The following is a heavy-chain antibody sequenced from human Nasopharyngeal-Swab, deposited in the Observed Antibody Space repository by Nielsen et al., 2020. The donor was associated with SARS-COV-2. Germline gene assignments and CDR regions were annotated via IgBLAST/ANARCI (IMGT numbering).Heavy chain of an antibody. D-gene: IGHD3-22*01. CDR1: GFIFSSYA. CDR3: ARDDSSPHVGAFDI. CDR2: ISGSGGST. Sequence: GGSLRLSCVASGFIFSSYAMSWVRQALGEGLEWVSAISGSGGSTYYADSVKGRFTISRDNAKNSLYLQMNSLRAEDTAVYYCARDDSSPHVGAFDIWGQGTMVTVSS. J-gene: IGHJ3*02. V-gene: IGHV3-23*01.